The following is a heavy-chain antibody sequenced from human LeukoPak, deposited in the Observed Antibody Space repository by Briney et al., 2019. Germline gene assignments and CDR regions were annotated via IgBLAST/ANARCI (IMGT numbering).Heavy chain of an antibody. V-gene: IGHV3-9*01. J-gene: IGHJ4*02. CDR2: ISWNSGSI. CDR3: AKVAVAGTVFDY. D-gene: IGHD6-19*01. CDR1: GFTFDDYV. Sequence: PGGSLRLSCAASGFTFDDYVMHWVRQAPGKGLEWVSGISWNSGSIGYADSVKGRFTISRDNAKNSLYLQMNSLRAEDTALYYCAKVAVAGTVFDYWGQGTLVTVSS.